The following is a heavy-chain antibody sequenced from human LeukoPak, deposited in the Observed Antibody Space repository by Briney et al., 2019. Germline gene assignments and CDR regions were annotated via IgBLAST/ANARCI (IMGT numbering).Heavy chain of an antibody. CDR1: GFTFSSYG. Sequence: GGSLRLSCAASGFTFSSYGMHWVRQAPGKGLEWVAVISYDGSNKYYADSVKGRFTISRDNSKDTLYLQMNSLRAEDTAVYNCAKDRKRGTTVTYYSYYGMDAWGQGTTVTVSS. CDR3: AKDRKRGTTVTYYSYYGMDA. V-gene: IGHV3-30*18. D-gene: IGHD4-17*01. J-gene: IGHJ6*02. CDR2: ISYDGSNK.